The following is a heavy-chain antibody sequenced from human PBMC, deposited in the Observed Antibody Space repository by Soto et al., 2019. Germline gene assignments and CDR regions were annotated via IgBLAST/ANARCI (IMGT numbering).Heavy chain of an antibody. D-gene: IGHD2-21*02. CDR3: ARVMCGDCSTYYYYSVDV. V-gene: IGHV3-21*01. CDR1: GFTFGTYT. CDR2: IGTSSSYI. J-gene: IGHJ6*02. Sequence: PGGSLRLSCAASGFTFGTYTMNWVRQAPGKGLEWVSSIGTSSSYIYYADSVRGRFTISRDNAKDSLYLQMSSLRAEDTAVYYCARVMCGDCSTYYYYSVDVWGQGTTVTVSS.